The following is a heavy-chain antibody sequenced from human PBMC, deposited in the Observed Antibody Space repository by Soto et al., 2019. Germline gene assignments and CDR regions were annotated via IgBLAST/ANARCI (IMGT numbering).Heavy chain of an antibody. CDR3: ARGRYCLTGRCFPNWFDS. V-gene: IGHV4-30-4*01. D-gene: IGHD2-15*01. Sequence: SETLSLTCSVSGDSISAVDYFWAWIRQPPGQALEYIGYIYKSTTTYYNPSFESRVAISLDTSKSQFSLNVTSVTAADTAVYFCARGRYCLTGRCFPNWFDSWGQGTLVTVSS. J-gene: IGHJ5*01. CDR1: GDSISAVDYF. CDR2: IYKSTTT.